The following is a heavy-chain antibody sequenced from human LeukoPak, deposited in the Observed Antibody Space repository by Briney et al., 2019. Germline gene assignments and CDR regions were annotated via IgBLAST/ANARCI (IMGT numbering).Heavy chain of an antibody. J-gene: IGHJ4*02. CDR3: ARGYCSGGSCLPFDY. CDR1: GGSISSYY. D-gene: IGHD2-15*01. Sequence: SETLSLTCTVSGGSISSYYWSWIRRPPGKGLEWIGYINYSGSTNYNPSLKSRVTISVDTSKNQFSLKLSSVTAADTAVYYCARGYCSGGSCLPFDYWGQGTLVTVSS. V-gene: IGHV4-59*08. CDR2: INYSGST.